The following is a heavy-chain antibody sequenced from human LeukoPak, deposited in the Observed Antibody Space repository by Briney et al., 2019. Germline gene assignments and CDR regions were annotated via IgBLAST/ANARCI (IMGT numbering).Heavy chain of an antibody. CDR1: GGTVRRFG. Sequence: GASVKVSCKASGGTVRRFGISWVRQAPGQGLEWMGGIIPIFGTTSYVQKFQGRVTINADESTSTAYMELSSLRSEDTAVYYCARGGGFDYGTSFDYWGQGTLVTVSS. CDR2: IIPIFGTT. CDR3: ARGGGFDYGTSFDY. J-gene: IGHJ4*02. V-gene: IGHV1-69*13. D-gene: IGHD4-17*01.